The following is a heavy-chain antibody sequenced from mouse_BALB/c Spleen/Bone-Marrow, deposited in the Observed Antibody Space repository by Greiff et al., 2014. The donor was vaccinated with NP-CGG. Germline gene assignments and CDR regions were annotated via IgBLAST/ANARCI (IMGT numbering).Heavy chain of an antibody. CDR2: IYPSDTYT. V-gene: IGHV1-69*02. J-gene: IGHJ2*01. CDR1: GYTFTSYW. Sequence: QVQLQQSGAELVRPGASVKLSCKASGYTFTSYWINWVKQRPGQGLEWIGNIYPSDTYTNYNQEFKDKATLTVDKSSSTAYMQLSSPTSEDSAVYYCTRKNGYYGISSFDYWGQGTTLTVSS. CDR3: TRKNGYYGISSFDY. D-gene: IGHD1-1*01.